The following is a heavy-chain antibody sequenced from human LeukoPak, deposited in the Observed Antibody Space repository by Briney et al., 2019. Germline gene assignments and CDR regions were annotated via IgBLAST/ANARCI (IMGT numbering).Heavy chain of an antibody. CDR1: GFTFDDYA. CDR2: ISWNSGSI. CDR3: AKDALEAFDY. V-gene: IGHV3-9*01. J-gene: IGHJ4*02. Sequence: GGSLRLSYAASGFTFDDYAMHWVRQAPGKGLEWVSGISWNSGSIGYADSVKGRFTISRDNAKNSLYLQMNSLRAEDTALYYCAKDALEAFDYWGQGTLVTVSS.